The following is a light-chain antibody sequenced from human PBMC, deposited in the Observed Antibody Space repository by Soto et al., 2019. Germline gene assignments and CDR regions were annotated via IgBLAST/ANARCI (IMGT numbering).Light chain of an antibody. CDR1: QSVSSGY. Sequence: VLTQSQATLSLSLGERATLSCRASQSVSSGYLAWYQQKPGQAPRLPIYGATSRAAGIPDRFSGSGSETDFTPTIIRLEPEDFAVYYCQQYASSPRTFGQGTKLEIK. J-gene: IGKJ2*01. V-gene: IGKV3-20*01. CDR2: GAT. CDR3: QQYASSPRT.